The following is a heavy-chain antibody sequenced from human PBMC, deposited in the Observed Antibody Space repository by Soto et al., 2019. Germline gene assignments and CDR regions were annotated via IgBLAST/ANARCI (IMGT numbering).Heavy chain of an antibody. CDR1: GDPITSYF. D-gene: IGHD3-10*01. V-gene: IGHV4-4*07. CDR2: VFPGGPT. CDR3: ARTLSGFTYGSRQFYFDY. Sequence: SETLSLTCTVSGDPITSYFWTWLRQPAGKGLEWIGHVFPGGPTSHNSSLKSRVSMSIDTSKNQFSLTLTSVIAADTAMYYCARTLSGFTYGSRQFYFDYWGQGTLVTVS. J-gene: IGHJ4*02.